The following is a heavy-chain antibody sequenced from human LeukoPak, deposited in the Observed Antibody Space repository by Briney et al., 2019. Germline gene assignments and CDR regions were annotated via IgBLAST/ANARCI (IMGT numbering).Heavy chain of an antibody. Sequence: PSETLSLTCTVSGGSISSSSHYWGWIRQPPGKGLEWIGSIYHSGSTYYNPSLKSRVTISVDTSKNQFSLKLSSVTAADTAVYYCARGPLYCSSTSCYEYYYYYYMDVWGKGTTVTVSS. V-gene: IGHV4-39*07. CDR3: ARGPLYCSSTSCYEYYYYYYMDV. CDR2: IYHSGST. CDR1: GGSISSSSHY. J-gene: IGHJ6*03. D-gene: IGHD2-2*01.